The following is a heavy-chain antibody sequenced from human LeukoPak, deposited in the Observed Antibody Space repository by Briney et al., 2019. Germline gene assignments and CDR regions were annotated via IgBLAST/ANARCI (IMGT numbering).Heavy chain of an antibody. CDR1: GYTFTRYD. V-gene: IGHV1-8*03. Sequence: ASVKVSCKASGYTFTRYDINWVGQAPGQGVEWMGWMNPNSGNTGYAQKVQGRVTINRNTSISTAYMELSSLRSEDTAVYYCASVTVTTQGGDYYGMDVWGQGTTVTVSS. CDR2: MNPNSGNT. CDR3: ASVTVTTQGGDYYGMDV. J-gene: IGHJ6*02. D-gene: IGHD4-17*01.